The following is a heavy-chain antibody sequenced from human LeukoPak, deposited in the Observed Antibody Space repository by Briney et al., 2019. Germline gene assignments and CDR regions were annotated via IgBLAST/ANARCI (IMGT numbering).Heavy chain of an antibody. V-gene: IGHV5-51*01. CDR2: IYPGDSDT. J-gene: IGHJ3*02. CDR1: GYSFTSFR. Sequence: GESLKISCKGSGYSFTSFRICWVRQMPGKGLEWMGIIYPGDSDTRYSPSFQGQVTISADKSISTAYLQWSSLKASDTAMYYCARQGAMDTAMVTQGDDAFDIWGQGTMVTVSS. CDR3: ARQGAMDTAMVTQGDDAFDI. D-gene: IGHD5-18*01.